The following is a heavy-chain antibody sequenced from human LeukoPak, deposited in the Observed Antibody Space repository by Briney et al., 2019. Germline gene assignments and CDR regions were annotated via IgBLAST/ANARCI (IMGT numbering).Heavy chain of an antibody. CDR1: GGSFSGYY. CDR3: ARDSGFPVTLLDY. J-gene: IGHJ4*02. D-gene: IGHD4-17*01. V-gene: IGHV4-34*01. CDR2: INHSGST. Sequence: SETLSLTCAVYGGSFSGYYWSWIRQPPGKGLEWIGEINHSGSTHYNPSLKSRVTISVDTSKNQFSLKLSSVTAADTAVYYCARDSGFPVTLLDYWGQGTLVTVSS.